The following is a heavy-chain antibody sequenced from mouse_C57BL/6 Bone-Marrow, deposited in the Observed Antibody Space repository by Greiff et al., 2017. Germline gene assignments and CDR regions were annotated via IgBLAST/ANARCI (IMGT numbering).Heavy chain of an antibody. Sequence: VQLQQSGAELVKPGASVKLSCTASGFTIKDYYMHWVKQRTEQGLEWIGRIDPEDGETNYAPKFQGKATITADTPSNTAYLQLSSLTSEDTAVYYCASLWLRRPYYFDYWGQGTTLTVSS. J-gene: IGHJ2*01. CDR1: GFTIKDYY. D-gene: IGHD2-2*01. CDR3: ASLWLRRPYYFDY. V-gene: IGHV14-2*01. CDR2: IDPEDGET.